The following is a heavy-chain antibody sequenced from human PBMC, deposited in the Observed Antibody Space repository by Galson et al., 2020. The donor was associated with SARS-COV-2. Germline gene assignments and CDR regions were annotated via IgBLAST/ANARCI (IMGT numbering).Heavy chain of an antibody. V-gene: IGHV4-39*01. J-gene: IGHJ6*03. CDR1: GGSISSSSYY. D-gene: IGHD6-13*01. CDR2: IYYSGST. CDR3: ARQSSSWYFGDYYYYMDV. Sequence: SETLSLTCTVSGGSISSSSYYWGWIRQPPGKGLEWIGRIYYSGSTYYNPSLKSRVTISVDTSKNQFSPKLSSVTAADTAVYYCARQSSSWYFGDYYYYMDVWGKGTTVTVSS.